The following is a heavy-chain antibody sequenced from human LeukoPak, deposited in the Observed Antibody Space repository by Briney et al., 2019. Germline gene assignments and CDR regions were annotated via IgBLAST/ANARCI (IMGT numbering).Heavy chain of an antibody. CDR3: ARTSGYFDY. Sequence: SQTLSVTCVISGDSVSSKSAAWNWTRQSPSRGLEWLGRTYYRSKWFNDYAVSVKGRITINPDTSKNQFSLQLNSVTPEDTAVYFCARTSGYFDYWGQGTLVTVSS. J-gene: IGHJ4*02. CDR1: GDSVSSKSAA. V-gene: IGHV6-1*01. CDR2: TYYRSKWFN. D-gene: IGHD6-19*01.